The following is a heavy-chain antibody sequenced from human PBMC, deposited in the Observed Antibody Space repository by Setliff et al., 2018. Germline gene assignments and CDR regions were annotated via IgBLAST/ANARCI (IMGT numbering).Heavy chain of an antibody. CDR3: ARERYFDWFFED. J-gene: IGHJ4*01. CDR1: GGSISSGTYY. Sequence: NPSETLSLTCTVSGGSISSGTYYWSWIRQPAGKGLEWIGRLHTSGSPDYNPSFKSRVTISRDTSTNQFSLKLGSVTAADTAVYYCARERYFDWFFEDWGHGTLVTVSS. V-gene: IGHV4-61*02. CDR2: LHTSGSP. D-gene: IGHD3-9*01.